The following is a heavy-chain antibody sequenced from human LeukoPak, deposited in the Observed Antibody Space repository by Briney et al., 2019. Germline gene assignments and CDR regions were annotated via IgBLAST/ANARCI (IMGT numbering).Heavy chain of an antibody. CDR2: ISTYTVET. CDR3: ATQPGRGSPFKF. CDR1: GDTFTNYG. V-gene: IGHV1-18*01. D-gene: IGHD2-8*02. J-gene: IGHJ4*02. Sequence: ASVKVSCKASGDTFTNYGISWVRQAPGRGLEWMGWISTYTVETIYAQKFQGRVTLSTDTSTSTAYMELRSLRSDDTAVYYCATQPGRGSPFKFWGQGTLVTVSS.